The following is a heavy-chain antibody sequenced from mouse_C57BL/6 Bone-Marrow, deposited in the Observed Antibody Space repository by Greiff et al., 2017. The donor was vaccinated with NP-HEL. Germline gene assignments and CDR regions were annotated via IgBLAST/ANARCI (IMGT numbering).Heavy chain of an antibody. V-gene: IGHV5-4*01. CDR3: AREDYYGSSYQRYFDV. CDR2: ISDGGSYT. CDR1: GFTFSSYA. D-gene: IGHD1-1*01. Sequence: EVKLMESGGGLVKPGGSLKLPCAASGFTFSSYAMSWVRQTPEKRLEWVATISDGGSYTYYPDNVKGRFTISRDNAKNNLYLQMSHLKSEDTAMYYCAREDYYGSSYQRYFDVWGTGTTVTVSS. J-gene: IGHJ1*03.